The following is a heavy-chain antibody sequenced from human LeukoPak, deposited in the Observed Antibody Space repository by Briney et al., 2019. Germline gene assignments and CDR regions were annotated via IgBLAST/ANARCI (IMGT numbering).Heavy chain of an antibody. CDR1: GYTFTGYY. Sequence: GPVKVSCKASGYTFTGYYMHWVRQAPGQGLEGMGWINPNSGSTNYAQKFHGRVTMTRDTSISTAYLEMSRLRSDATAVYYCARRYCGGGSCYFTFDYWGQGTLVTVSS. V-gene: IGHV1-2*02. D-gene: IGHD2-15*01. CDR3: ARRYCGGGSCYFTFDY. J-gene: IGHJ4*02. CDR2: INPNSGST.